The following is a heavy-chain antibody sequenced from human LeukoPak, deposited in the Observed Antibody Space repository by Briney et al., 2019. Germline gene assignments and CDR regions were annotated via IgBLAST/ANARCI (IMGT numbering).Heavy chain of an antibody. CDR1: GYGFANYW. V-gene: IGHV5-51*01. CDR3: ARVGGSGMDV. CDR2: IYPGASNT. D-gene: IGHD2-15*01. Sequence: GASLKISWKGSGYGFANYWIGWGRQMPGKGLEWMGIIYPGASNTEYSPSLQGQLTISADKSITTAYLQWSSLKASDTAMYYCARVGGSGMDVWGQGTTVTVSS. J-gene: IGHJ6*02.